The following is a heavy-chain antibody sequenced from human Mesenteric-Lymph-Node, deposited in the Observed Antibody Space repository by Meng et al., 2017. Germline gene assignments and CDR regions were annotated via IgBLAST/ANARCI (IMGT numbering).Heavy chain of an antibody. CDR1: GFTFDDYG. J-gene: IGHJ4*02. Sequence: GGSLRLSCAASGFTFDDYGMSWVRQAPGKGLEWVGRIKSKTDGGTTDYAAPVKGRFTISRDDSKNTLYLQMNSLKTEDTAVYYCTTEGVHYDSSGYYYVSLFDYWGQGTLVTISS. CDR3: TTEGVHYDSSGYYYVSLFDY. V-gene: IGHV3-15*01. CDR2: IKSKTDGGTT. D-gene: IGHD3-22*01.